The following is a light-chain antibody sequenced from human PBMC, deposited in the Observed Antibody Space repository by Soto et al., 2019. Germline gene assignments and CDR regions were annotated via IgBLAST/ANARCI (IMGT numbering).Light chain of an antibody. J-gene: IGLJ3*02. CDR3: SSYTTTTRL. CDR1: SSDIGSNNY. CDR2: EVS. V-gene: IGLV2-14*01. Sequence: QSALTQPASVSGSPGQSITISCTGTSSDIGSNNYVSWYQQHPGKAPKLMIYEVSNRPPGVSTHFSGSKSGNTASLTISGLQAEDEAVYYCSSYTTTTRLFGGGTKLTVL.